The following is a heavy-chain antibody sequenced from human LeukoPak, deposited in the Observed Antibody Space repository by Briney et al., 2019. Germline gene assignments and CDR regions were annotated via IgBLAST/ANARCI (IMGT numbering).Heavy chain of an antibody. CDR3: ATNGLLTGYYGAFNI. CDR1: GYTLTELS. Sequence: ASVKVSCKVSGYTLTELSMHWVRQAPAKGLEWMGGVDPEDGDTIYAQKFQGRVTMTQDTSTDTAYMELSSLRSEDTAVYCCATNGLLTGYYGAFNIWGQGTSLTLPS. CDR2: VDPEDGDT. J-gene: IGHJ3*02. D-gene: IGHD3-9*01. V-gene: IGHV1-24*01.